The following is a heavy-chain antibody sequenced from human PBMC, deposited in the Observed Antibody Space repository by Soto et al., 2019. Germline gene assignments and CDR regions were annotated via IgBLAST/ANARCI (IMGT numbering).Heavy chain of an antibody. D-gene: IGHD1-1*01. CDR2: INPNSGVT. Sequence: ASVKVSCKASGYTFTGYFMHWVRQAPGQGFEWMGWINPNSGVTNYARKFQGRVTMTRDTSVSTDYMELSRLRSDDTAVYYCARGVGLDDTSNLYYFDCWGQGTLVPVSS. V-gene: IGHV1-2*02. CDR3: ARGVGLDDTSNLYYFDC. J-gene: IGHJ4*02. CDR1: GYTFTGYF.